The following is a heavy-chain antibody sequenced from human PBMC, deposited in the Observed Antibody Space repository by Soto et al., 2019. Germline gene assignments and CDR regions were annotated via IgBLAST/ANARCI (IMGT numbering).Heavy chain of an antibody. Sequence: ASVKVSCKASGYTFTSYYMHWVRQAPGQGLEWMGIINPSGGSTSYAQKFQGRVTMTRDTSTSTVYMELSSLRSEDTAVYYCARDSGYYDSSGYYHFDYWGQGTLVTVYS. J-gene: IGHJ4*02. D-gene: IGHD3-22*01. V-gene: IGHV1-46*01. CDR1: GYTFTSYY. CDR3: ARDSGYYDSSGYYHFDY. CDR2: INPSGGST.